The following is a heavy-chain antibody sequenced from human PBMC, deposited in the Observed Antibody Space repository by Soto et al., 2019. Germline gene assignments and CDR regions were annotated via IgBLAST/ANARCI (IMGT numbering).Heavy chain of an antibody. CDR1: GGIFSTYA. Sequence: QVQLVQSGAEVKKPGSSVKVSCKASGGIFSTYAISWLRRAPGQGLEWMGGIIPIFGTPNYAQRFPGRVTITADESTSTAYMELSRLRSEDTAVYCCARGRDDYGSGNYYNRIDFWGRGTLVTVSS. J-gene: IGHJ4*02. V-gene: IGHV1-69*01. CDR2: IIPIFGTP. CDR3: ARGRDDYGSGNYYNRIDF. D-gene: IGHD3-10*01.